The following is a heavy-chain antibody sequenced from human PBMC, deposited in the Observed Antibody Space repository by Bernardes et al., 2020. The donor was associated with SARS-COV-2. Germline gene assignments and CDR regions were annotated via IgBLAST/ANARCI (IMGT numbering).Heavy chain of an antibody. J-gene: IGHJ6*03. CDR3: AGGVYLMQSREAWSGENRVTISVKTSINHFSRTLSSMTAASSAVYYCARGGDLRKGREHWSGDNQVYCIDV. Sequence: SETLSLTCAVYGGSFSGYYWSWIRKRPGKGLEWIGEINHSGSTNYNPSLKSRVTILVDTSKNQFSLKLSSVTAADTAVYFRAGGVYLMQSREAWSGENRVTISVKTSINHFSRTLSSMTAASSAVYYCARGGDLRKGREHWSGDNQVYCIDVWGKGTTVTVSS. CDR1: GGSFSGYY. V-gene: IGHV4-34*01. D-gene: IGHD3-3*01. CDR2: INHSGST.